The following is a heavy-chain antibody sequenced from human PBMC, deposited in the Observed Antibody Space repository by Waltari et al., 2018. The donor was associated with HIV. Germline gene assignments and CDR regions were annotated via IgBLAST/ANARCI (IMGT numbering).Heavy chain of an antibody. Sequence: QVQLQESGPGLVKPSQTLSLTCSVSGGSIRGGTDYWSWIRQHPGQGLEWIGYIQDSGSTYYNPSLRSRVTISVDTSKNHFSLKLSSVTAADTAVYYCSRLTTFYFDYWGQGTLVTVSS. CDR2: IQDSGST. J-gene: IGHJ4*02. CDR3: SRLTTFYFDY. CDR1: GGSIRGGTDY. D-gene: IGHD3-16*01. V-gene: IGHV4-31*03.